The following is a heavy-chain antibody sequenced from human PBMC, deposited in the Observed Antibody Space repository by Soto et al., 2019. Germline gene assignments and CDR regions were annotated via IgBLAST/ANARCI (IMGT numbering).Heavy chain of an antibody. J-gene: IGHJ6*02. D-gene: IGHD1-1*01. CDR3: AQDGTTAGIHYYGMDI. CDR1: GFTLTSYG. V-gene: IGHV3-23*01. CDR2: IGRGGDT. Sequence: HPGGSLRLSCEVSGFTLTSYGMNWVRQAPDKGLEWVSTIGRGGDTFYADSVRGRFTISRDNSKNTLFLQMNSLRAEDTALYFCAQDGTTAGIHYYGMDIWGQGTTVTVSS.